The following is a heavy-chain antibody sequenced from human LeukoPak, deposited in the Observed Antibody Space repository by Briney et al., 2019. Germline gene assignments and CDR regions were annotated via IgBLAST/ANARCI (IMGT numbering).Heavy chain of an antibody. J-gene: IGHJ3*02. Sequence: GGSLRLSCAASGFTFSSYLMSWVRQAPGKGLEWVANIKQDGSEKYYVDSVKGRFTISRDNAKNSLYLQMNSLRAEDTAVYYCATTYYYDSSGPWGAFDIWGQGTMVTVSS. V-gene: IGHV3-7*01. D-gene: IGHD3-22*01. CDR3: ATTYYYDSSGPWGAFDI. CDR1: GFTFSSYL. CDR2: IKQDGSEK.